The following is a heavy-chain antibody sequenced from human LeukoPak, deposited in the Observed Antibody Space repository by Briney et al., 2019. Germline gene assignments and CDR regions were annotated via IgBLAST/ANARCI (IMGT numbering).Heavy chain of an antibody. CDR2: IKQDGSEK. CDR1: GFTFGGYT. D-gene: IGHD6-19*01. V-gene: IGHV3-7*01. J-gene: IGHJ4*02. CDR3: ARPIAVAGPFDY. Sequence: GGSLRLSCVASGFTFGGYTMNWVRQAPGKGLEWVANIKQDGSEKYYVDSVKGRFTISRDNAKNSLYLQMNSLRAEDTAVYYCARPIAVAGPFDYWGQGTLVTVSS.